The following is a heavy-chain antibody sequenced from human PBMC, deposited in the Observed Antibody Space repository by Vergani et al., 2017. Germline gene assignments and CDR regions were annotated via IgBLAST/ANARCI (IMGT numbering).Heavy chain of an antibody. V-gene: IGHV4-34*01. J-gene: IGHJ2*01. CDR1: GGSFSGYY. D-gene: IGHD3-10*01. Sequence: QVQLQQWGAGLLKPSETLSLTCAVYGGSFSGYYWSWIRQPPGKGLEWIGEINHSGSTNYNPSLKSRVTISVDTSKNPFSLKLSSVTAADTAVDYCARGRVGTMVRGRYFDLWGRGTLVTVSS. CDR2: INHSGST. CDR3: ARGRVGTMVRGRYFDL.